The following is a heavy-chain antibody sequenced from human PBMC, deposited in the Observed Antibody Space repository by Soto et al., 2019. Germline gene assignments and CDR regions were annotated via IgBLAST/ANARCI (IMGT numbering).Heavy chain of an antibody. V-gene: IGHV3-72*01. J-gene: IGHJ6*02. CDR2: IRRKANSYTT. CDR3: AMLGGWSGGSRGMDV. D-gene: IGHD6-19*01. Sequence: EVQLVESGGGLVQPGGSLRLSCAASGLIFSDYHMDWVRQAPGKGLEWVGRIRRKANSYTTEYAASVKGRFTISRDYSKNSLYLQMNSLKSEDTAVYYCAMLGGWSGGSRGMDVWGQGTTVTVSS. CDR1: GLIFSDYH.